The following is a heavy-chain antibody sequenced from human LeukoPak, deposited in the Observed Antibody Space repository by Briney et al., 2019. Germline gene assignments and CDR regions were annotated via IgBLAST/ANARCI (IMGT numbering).Heavy chain of an antibody. Sequence: SETVSPTCSVSGGSISSSSYYWGWIRQPPGKGLEWIGSIYYSGSTYYNPSLKSRVTISVDTSKNQFSLKLSSVTAADTAVYYCARRRASGFDPWGQGTLVTVSS. D-gene: IGHD3-10*01. V-gene: IGHV4-39*01. CDR2: IYYSGST. CDR1: GGSISSSSYY. CDR3: ARRRASGFDP. J-gene: IGHJ5*02.